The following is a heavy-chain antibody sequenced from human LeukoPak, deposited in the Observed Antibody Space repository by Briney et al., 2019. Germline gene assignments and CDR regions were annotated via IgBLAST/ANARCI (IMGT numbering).Heavy chain of an antibody. Sequence: RGSLRLSCIASVISFSTYAMNTVRQAPGKGLEWVSIIIDRGGSTDYADSVKGRFTIFRDNSKNTLYLQMNRLRAEDTAVYYCATGKGAYCDGDCSSRIFVHWGQGTLVTVSS. CDR2: IIDRGGST. CDR1: VISFSTYA. CDR3: ATGKGAYCDGDCSSRIFVH. V-gene: IGHV3-23*01. D-gene: IGHD2-21*02. J-gene: IGHJ4*02.